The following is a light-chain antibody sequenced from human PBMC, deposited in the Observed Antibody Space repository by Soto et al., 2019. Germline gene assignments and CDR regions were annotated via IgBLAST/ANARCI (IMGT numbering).Light chain of an antibody. CDR1: QSISSW. Sequence: DIQMTQSPSTLSASVGDRVTITCRASQSISSWLAWYQQKPGKAPKLLIYDASSLESGVPSRFSGSGTGTEFTLTISSLQPDDFATYYCQQYNSYSPKTFGQGNKV. V-gene: IGKV1-5*01. CDR2: DAS. J-gene: IGKJ1*01. CDR3: QQYNSYSPKT.